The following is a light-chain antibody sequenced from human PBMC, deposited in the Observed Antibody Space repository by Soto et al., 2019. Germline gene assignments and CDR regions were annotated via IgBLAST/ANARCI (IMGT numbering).Light chain of an antibody. J-gene: IGKJ2*01. CDR2: GAS. Sequence: EIVLTQSPGTLSLSPGERATLSCRASQSVSSSYLAWYQQKPGQAPRLLIYGASSRATGIPDRFSGSGSGTDFTLTISRLEPEGFAVYYCQQYNHWPPYTFGQGTKVDIK. CDR3: QQYNHWPPYT. CDR1: QSVSSSY. V-gene: IGKV3-20*01.